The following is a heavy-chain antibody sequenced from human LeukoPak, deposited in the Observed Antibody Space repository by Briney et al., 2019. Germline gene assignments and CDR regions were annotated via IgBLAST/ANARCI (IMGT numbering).Heavy chain of an antibody. Sequence: ASVKVSCKASGYTFTGYYMHGVRQAPGQGLEWMGWINPNSGGTNYAQKFQGRVTMTRDTSISTAYMELSRLRSDDTAVYYCAREAGTTSYYFDYWGQGTLVTVSS. CDR1: GYTFTGYY. V-gene: IGHV1-2*02. J-gene: IGHJ4*02. CDR2: INPNSGGT. D-gene: IGHD1-7*01. CDR3: AREAGTTSYYFDY.